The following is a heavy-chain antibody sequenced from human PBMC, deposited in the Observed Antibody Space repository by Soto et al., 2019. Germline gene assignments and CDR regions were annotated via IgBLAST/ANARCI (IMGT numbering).Heavy chain of an antibody. V-gene: IGHV4-59*01. CDR1: GDSITSYN. CDR2: VYSSGST. J-gene: IGHJ5*02. Sequence: SETLSLTCTVSGDSITSYNWNWLRQPPGKALEWTGYVYSSGSTNYNPSLKSRVTISVDTSRNKFSLKVNSVTAADTAMYYCARRAVVAVTGSLDNWLDPWGQGILVTVS. D-gene: IGHD2-21*01. CDR3: ARRAVVAVTGSLDNWLDP.